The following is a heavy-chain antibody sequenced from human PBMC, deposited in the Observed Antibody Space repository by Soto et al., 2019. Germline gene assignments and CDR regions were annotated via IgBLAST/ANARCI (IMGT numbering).Heavy chain of an antibody. Sequence: QGQLQQSGAGLLKPSETLSLTCTVYGGSFSGYYWTWIRQPPGKGLEWIGEINHRGSTNYNPSLKSRVTISVDTSKNQFSLKLSSVTAADTAVYYCAGGGATGIFDYWGQGTLVTVSS. D-gene: IGHD3-16*01. J-gene: IGHJ4*02. CDR1: GGSFSGYY. CDR2: INHRGST. V-gene: IGHV4-34*01. CDR3: AGGGATGIFDY.